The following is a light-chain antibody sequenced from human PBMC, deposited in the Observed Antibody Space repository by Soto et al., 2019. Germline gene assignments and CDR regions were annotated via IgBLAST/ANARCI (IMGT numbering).Light chain of an antibody. CDR3: QQYSGYSLT. Sequence: DIQMTQSPSTVSASVGDRVTITCRASQSVSSWLAWYQQKPGKAPKLLIYKASSLESGVPSRFSGSESGTEFTLTISSLQPDDFATYYCQQYSGYSLTFGGGTKVEIK. CDR1: QSVSSW. CDR2: KAS. V-gene: IGKV1-5*03. J-gene: IGKJ4*01.